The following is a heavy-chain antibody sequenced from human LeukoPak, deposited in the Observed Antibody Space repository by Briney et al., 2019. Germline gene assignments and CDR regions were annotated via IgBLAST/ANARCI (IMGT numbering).Heavy chain of an antibody. CDR1: GYTFTSYY. CDR2: INPSGGST. CDR3: ARVARRVIAVAGTFDY. J-gene: IGHJ4*02. V-gene: IGHV1-46*01. Sequence: ASVKVSCKASGYTFTSYYMHWVRQAPGQGLEWMGIINPSGGSTSYAQKFQGRVTMTGDTSTSTVYMELSSLRSEDTAVYYCARVARRVIAVAGTFDYWGQGTLVTVSS. D-gene: IGHD6-19*01.